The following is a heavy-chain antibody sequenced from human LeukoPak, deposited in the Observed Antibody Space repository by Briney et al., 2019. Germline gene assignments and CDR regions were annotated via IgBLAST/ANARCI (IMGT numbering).Heavy chain of an antibody. J-gene: IGHJ5*02. CDR1: GGSISSYY. V-gene: IGHV4-59*01. Sequence: SETLSLTCTVSGGSISSYYWSWIRQPPGKGLEWIGYIYYSGSTNYNPSLKSRVTISVDTSKNQFSLKLSSVTAADTAVYYCARARHYDFWSGYYPDNWFDPWGQGTLVTVSS. CDR2: IYYSGST. D-gene: IGHD3-3*01. CDR3: ARARHYDFWSGYYPDNWFDP.